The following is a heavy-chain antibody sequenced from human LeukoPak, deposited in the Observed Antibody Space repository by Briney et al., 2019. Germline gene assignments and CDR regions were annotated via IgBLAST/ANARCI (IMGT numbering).Heavy chain of an antibody. V-gene: IGHV1-24*01. Sequence: ASVKVSCKGSGYTLTELSMHWVRQGPGKGNEWMGGFDPEDGETIYEQKYQGRGRITEDRAKDTDYMELRSQRYEDTAVDYCVTSYCRGYFYFDFWGQGPLVTVSS. CDR3: VTSYCRGYFYFDF. J-gene: IGHJ4*02. D-gene: IGHD2-21*01. CDR2: FDPEDGET. CDR1: GYTLTELS.